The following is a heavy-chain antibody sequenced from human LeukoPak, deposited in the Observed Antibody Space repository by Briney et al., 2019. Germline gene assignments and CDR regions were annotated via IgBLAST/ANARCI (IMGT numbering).Heavy chain of an antibody. J-gene: IGHJ5*02. D-gene: IGHD3-3*01. Sequence: GGSLRLSRAASGFTFSSYSMNWVRQAPGKGLEWVSSISSSSSSYIYYADSVKGRFTISRDNAKNSLYLQMNSLRAEDTAVYYCALGLVGDFWSGLGRFDPWGQGTLVTVSS. V-gene: IGHV3-21*01. CDR3: ALGLVGDFWSGLGRFDP. CDR1: GFTFSSYS. CDR2: ISSSSSSYI.